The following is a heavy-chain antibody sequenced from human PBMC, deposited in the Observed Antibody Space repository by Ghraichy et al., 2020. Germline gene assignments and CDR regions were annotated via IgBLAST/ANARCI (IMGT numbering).Heavy chain of an antibody. V-gene: IGHV4-34*01. J-gene: IGHJ5*02. CDR1: GGSFSGYY. D-gene: IGHD6-13*01. CDR3: RGIAAAGTILSWFDP. CDR2: INHSGST. Sequence: SETLSLTCAVYGGSFSGYYWSWIRQPPGKGLEWIGEINHSGSTNYNPSLKSRVTISVDTSKNQFSLKLSSVTTADTAVYYCRGIAAAGTILSWFDPWGQGTLVTVSS.